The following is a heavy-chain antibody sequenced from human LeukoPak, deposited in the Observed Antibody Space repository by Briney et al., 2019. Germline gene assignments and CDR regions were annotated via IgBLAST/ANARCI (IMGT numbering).Heavy chain of an antibody. D-gene: IGHD3-22*01. Sequence: SETLSLTCTVSGGSISSYYWSWIRQPPGKGLEWIGYIYYSGSTNYNPSLKSRVTISVDTSKNQFSLKLSSVTAAATAVYYCARDYDSSGYTDYWGQGTLVTVSS. CDR3: ARDYDSSGYTDY. V-gene: IGHV4-59*01. CDR1: GGSISSYY. CDR2: IYYSGST. J-gene: IGHJ4*02.